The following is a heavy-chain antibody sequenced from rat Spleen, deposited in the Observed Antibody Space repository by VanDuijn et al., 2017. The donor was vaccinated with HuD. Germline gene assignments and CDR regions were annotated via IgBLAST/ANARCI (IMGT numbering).Heavy chain of an antibody. V-gene: IGHV5-29*01. CDR3: AVAGYGY. D-gene: IGHD4-3*01. J-gene: IGHJ2*01. CDR2: ISYDGSNT. Sequence: EVQLVESGGGLVQPGRSLKVSCAASGFTFSDYGMAWVRQAPTKGLEWVATISYDGSNTHYRDSVKGRFTIFRENAKSTLSLQMDSLRSEDTATYYCAVAGYGYWGQGVMVTVSS. CDR1: GFTFSDYG.